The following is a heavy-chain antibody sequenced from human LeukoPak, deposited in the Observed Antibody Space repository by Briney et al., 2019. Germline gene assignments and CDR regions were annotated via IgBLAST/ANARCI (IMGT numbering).Heavy chain of an antibody. D-gene: IGHD7-27*01. CDR3: ARAPLFLTGAYYYYYDMDV. V-gene: IGHV7-4-1*02. CDR2: MNTNTGNP. Sequence: ASVKVSCKASGYTFTSYAMNWVRQAPGQGLEWMGWMNTNTGNPTYAQGFTGRVVFTLDTSVSTAYLQISSLKAGDTAVYYCARAPLFLTGAYYYYYDMDVWGKGTTVTVSS. CDR1: GYTFTSYA. J-gene: IGHJ6*03.